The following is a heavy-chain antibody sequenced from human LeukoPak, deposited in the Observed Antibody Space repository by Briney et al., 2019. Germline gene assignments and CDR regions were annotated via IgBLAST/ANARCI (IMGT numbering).Heavy chain of an antibody. V-gene: IGHV3-21*01. J-gene: IGHJ6*03. D-gene: IGHD6-6*01. CDR1: GFTFSTYS. CDR2: ISSSSSYI. Sequence: GGSLRLSCAASGFTFSTYSMNWVRRAPGKGLEWVSSISSSSSYIHYADSVKGRFTISRDNAKNSLYLQMNSLRAEDTAVYYCARDQWDSSSSESYYYYYMDVWGKGITVTVSS. CDR3: ARDQWDSSSSESYYYYYMDV.